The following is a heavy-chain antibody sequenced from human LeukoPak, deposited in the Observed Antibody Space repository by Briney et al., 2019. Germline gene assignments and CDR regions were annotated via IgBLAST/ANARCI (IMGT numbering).Heavy chain of an antibody. CDR2: ITWNGGRT. Sequence: GGSLRLSCGASGFTFGDYGMSWVRQPPGKGLEWVCGITWNGGRTGYADSVKGRFTISRDNAKNSLYLQMNSLRAEDTALYYCARDRCSVKGLYCSSTSCHRHMDVWGKGTTVTVSS. CDR1: GFTFGDYG. V-gene: IGHV3-20*04. J-gene: IGHJ6*03. D-gene: IGHD2-2*01. CDR3: ARDRCSVKGLYCSSTSCHRHMDV.